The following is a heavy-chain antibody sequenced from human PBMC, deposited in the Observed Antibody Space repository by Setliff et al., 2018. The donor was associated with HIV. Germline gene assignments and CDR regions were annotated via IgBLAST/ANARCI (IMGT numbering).Heavy chain of an antibody. V-gene: IGHV4-4*07. CDR1: GGSISTHH. J-gene: IGHJ6*02. D-gene: IGHD1-1*01. CDR2: FRPRGNA. CDR3: ARQTVHTTHSLDFGSPNRDYYYGMDV. Sequence: PSETLSLPCTVSGGSISTHHFWSWIRQPAGNGLEGIGRFRPRGNAYYRDTYYHPSLKSLVTMSSDTSKTQFFLNLTSVTAADTAVYYCARQTVHTTHSLDFGSPNRDYYYGMDVWGQGTTVTVSS.